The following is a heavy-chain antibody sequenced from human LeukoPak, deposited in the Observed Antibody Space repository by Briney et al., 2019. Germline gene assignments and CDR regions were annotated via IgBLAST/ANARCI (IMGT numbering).Heavy chain of an antibody. J-gene: IGHJ4*02. Sequence: GGSLRLSCAASGFTVSSTFMSWVRQAPRKGLECVSAIRGSGGSTYYADSVKGRFTISSDNSKTTLDLQMNSLSVEDTAVYYCAKSVGAIWNYFAYWGQGTLVTVSS. D-gene: IGHD1-26*01. CDR2: IRGSGGST. V-gene: IGHV3-23*01. CDR3: AKSVGAIWNYFAY. CDR1: GFTVSSTF.